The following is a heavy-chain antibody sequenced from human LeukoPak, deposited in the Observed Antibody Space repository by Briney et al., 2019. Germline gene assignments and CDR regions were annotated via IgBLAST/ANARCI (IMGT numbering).Heavy chain of an antibody. Sequence: SETLSLTCAVYGGSFSGYYWSWIRQPPGKGLEWIGEINHSGSTNYNPSLKSRVAISVDRSKNQFSLKLSSVTAADTAVYYCASENCSGGSCLFDYWGQGTLVTVSS. J-gene: IGHJ4*02. V-gene: IGHV4-34*01. CDR3: ASENCSGGSCLFDY. D-gene: IGHD2-15*01. CDR1: GGSFSGYY. CDR2: INHSGST.